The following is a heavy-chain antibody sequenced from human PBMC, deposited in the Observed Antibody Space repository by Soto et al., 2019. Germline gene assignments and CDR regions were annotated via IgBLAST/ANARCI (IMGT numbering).Heavy chain of an antibody. CDR3: ARSQMPVLAFKSSITSLCFDF. CDR1: GYTFTSYD. V-gene: IGHV1-8*01. Sequence: QVQLVQSGAEVKKPGASVKVSCKASGYTFTSYDINWVRQATGQGLEWMGWMNPNSGNTGYAQKFQGRVTRTENTSVSTDDMELSSLRSEDTAVYYCARSQMPVLAFKSSITSLCFDFWGQGTLVTVSS. D-gene: IGHD3-3*01. CDR2: MNPNSGNT. J-gene: IGHJ4*02.